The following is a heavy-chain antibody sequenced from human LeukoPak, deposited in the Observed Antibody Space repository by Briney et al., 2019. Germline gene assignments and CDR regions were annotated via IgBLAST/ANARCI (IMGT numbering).Heavy chain of an antibody. D-gene: IGHD3-9*01. CDR2: IYPGVSDT. CDR3: ARLSAAYDTPASY. Sequence: GESLKISCKGSGYRFTSYWIGWVRQMPGKGLEWMGIIYPGVSDTRYSPSFQGQITISADRSITSAYLQWSSLKASDSAMYYCARLSAAYDTPASYWGQGTLVTVSS. CDR1: GYRFTSYW. J-gene: IGHJ4*02. V-gene: IGHV5-51*01.